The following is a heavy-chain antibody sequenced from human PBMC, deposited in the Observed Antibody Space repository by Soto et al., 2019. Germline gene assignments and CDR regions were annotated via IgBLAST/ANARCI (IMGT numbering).Heavy chain of an antibody. Sequence: GASVKVSCKASGYTFTSYGISWVRQAPGQGLEWMGWISAYNGNTNYAQKLQGRVTMTTDTSTSTAYMELRSLRSDDTAVYYCARGTPSYDSSGYSDYWGQGTLVTVSS. CDR3: ARGTPSYDSSGYSDY. J-gene: IGHJ4*02. D-gene: IGHD3-22*01. V-gene: IGHV1-18*04. CDR1: GYTFTSYG. CDR2: ISAYNGNT.